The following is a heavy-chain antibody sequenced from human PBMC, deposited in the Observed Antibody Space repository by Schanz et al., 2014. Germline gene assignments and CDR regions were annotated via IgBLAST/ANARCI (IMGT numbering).Heavy chain of an antibody. CDR1: GFTFSNFA. CDR3: AKGQLLSYYFDY. CDR2: IKQDGSEK. Sequence: VQLVESGGGVVQPGRSLRLSCAASGFTFSNFAIHWVRQAPGKGLEWVANIKQDGSEKHYVDSVKGRFTISRDNAKNSLYLQMNSLRAEDTAVYYCAKGQLLSYYFDYWGQGTLVTVSS. V-gene: IGHV3-7*03. J-gene: IGHJ4*02. D-gene: IGHD2-21*01.